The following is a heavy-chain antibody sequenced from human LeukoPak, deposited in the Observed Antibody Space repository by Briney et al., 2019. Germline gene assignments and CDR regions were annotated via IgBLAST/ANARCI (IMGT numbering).Heavy chain of an antibody. D-gene: IGHD4-11*01. V-gene: IGHV4-59*01. CDR3: ARVDQSNPSY. CDR1: RGSISGYY. Sequence: SETLSLTCTVSRGSISGYYWSWIRQPPGKGLEWIGYIYYSGRTNYNPSLKSRVTISIDTSKKQFSLKLSSVPAADTAGYFCARVDQSNPSYWGQGTLVTVSS. J-gene: IGHJ4*02. CDR2: IYYSGRT.